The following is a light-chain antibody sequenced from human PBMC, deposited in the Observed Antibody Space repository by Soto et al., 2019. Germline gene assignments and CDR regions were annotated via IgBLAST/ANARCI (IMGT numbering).Light chain of an antibody. V-gene: IGKV1-5*03. Sequence: DIQMTQSPSTLSASVGDIFTITCRAIQTISSWLAWYQQKPGKATKLLIYKESTLKSGVPSRLSGSGSGTEFTLTISSLQPDDFATYYCQDYNSYSEAFGQGTKVDIK. CDR3: QDYNSYSEA. CDR2: KES. CDR1: QTISSW. J-gene: IGKJ1*01.